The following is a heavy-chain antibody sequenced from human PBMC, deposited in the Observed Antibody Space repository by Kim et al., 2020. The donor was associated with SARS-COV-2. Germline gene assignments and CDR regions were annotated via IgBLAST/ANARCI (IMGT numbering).Heavy chain of an antibody. CDR1: GGSISSYY. CDR2: IYYSGST. CDR3: ARDEDGYNHFDY. V-gene: IGHV4-59*01. D-gene: IGHD5-12*01. J-gene: IGHJ4*02. Sequence: SETLSLTCTVSGGSISSYYWSWIRQSPEKGLEWIGYIYYSGSTYYNPSLKSRVTMSVDTSKNQFSLKLSSVTAADTAVYYCARDEDGYNHFDYWGQGTLVTVSS.